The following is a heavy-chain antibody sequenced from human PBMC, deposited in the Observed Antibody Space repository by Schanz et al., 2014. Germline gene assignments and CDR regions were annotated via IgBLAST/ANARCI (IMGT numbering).Heavy chain of an antibody. V-gene: IGHV3-30*18. CDR2: ISYDGSNK. CDR3: AKLGQDTNGSFDI. D-gene: IGHD2-8*01. Sequence: QVYLVESGGDLVKPGGSLRLSCAASGFIVSSTYMTWVRQAPGKGLEWVTVISYDGSNKYYADSVKGRFTISRDNSKNTVYLQMNSLRSEDTALYYCAKLGQDTNGSFDIWGQGTRVTVSS. J-gene: IGHJ3*02. CDR1: GFIVSSTY.